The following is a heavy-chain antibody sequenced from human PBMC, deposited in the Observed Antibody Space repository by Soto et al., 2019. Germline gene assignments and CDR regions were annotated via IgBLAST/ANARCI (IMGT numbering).Heavy chain of an antibody. CDR2: INPSGGST. CDR3: ARPGRNYYGSGSNGMDV. J-gene: IGHJ6*02. D-gene: IGHD3-10*01. CDR1: GYTFTSYY. V-gene: IGHV1-46*01. Sequence: QVQLVQSGAEVKKPGASVKVSCKASGYTFTSYYMHWVRQAPGQGLEWMGIINPSGGSTSYAQKFQGRVTMTRDTSTSTVYMELSSLRSEDTAVYYCARPGRNYYGSGSNGMDVWGQGTTVTVSS.